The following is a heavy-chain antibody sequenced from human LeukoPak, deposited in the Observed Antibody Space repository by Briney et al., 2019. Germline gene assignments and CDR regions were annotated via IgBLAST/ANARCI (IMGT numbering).Heavy chain of an antibody. D-gene: IGHD6-13*01. J-gene: IGHJ3*02. CDR2: IYHSGST. CDR1: GYSISSGYY. V-gene: IGHV4-38-2*02. CDR3: AREYSWTDGYSSSSHAFDI. Sequence: SETLSLTCTVSGYSISSGYYWGWIRQPPGKGLEWIGSIYHSGSTYYNPSLKSRVTISVDTSKNQFSLKLSSVTAADTAVYYCAREYSWTDGYSSSSHAFDIWGQGTMVTVSS.